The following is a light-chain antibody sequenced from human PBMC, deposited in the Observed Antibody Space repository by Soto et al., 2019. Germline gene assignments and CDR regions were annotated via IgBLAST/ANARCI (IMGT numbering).Light chain of an antibody. CDR1: QGITSF. CDR3: QQLNSYPLT. V-gene: IGKV1-9*01. Sequence: DIQLTQSPSFLSASVGDRVSITCRASQGITSFLAWYQQIPGKAPKLLIYTASTLQSGVPPRFSGSGSGTQFTLTLSSLQPEDFGNYYCQQLNSYPLTFGGGTRVAIK. CDR2: TAS. J-gene: IGKJ4*01.